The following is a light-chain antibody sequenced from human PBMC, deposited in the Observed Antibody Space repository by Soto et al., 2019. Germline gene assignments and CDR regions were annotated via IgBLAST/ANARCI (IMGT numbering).Light chain of an antibody. V-gene: IGLV2-14*01. CDR2: EVS. J-gene: IGLJ1*01. CDR3: GSYASNIYG. Sequence: QSALTQPASVSGSPGQSITISCTGTSSDVGGYNYVSWYQQHPGKAPKLMIYEVSNRPSGVSNRFSGSKSGNTASLTISGLQAEDEADYYCGSYASNIYGFGTGTKLTVL. CDR1: SSDVGGYNY.